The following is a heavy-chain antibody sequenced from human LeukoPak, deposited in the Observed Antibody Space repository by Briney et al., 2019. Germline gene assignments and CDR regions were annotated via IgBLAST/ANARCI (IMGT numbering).Heavy chain of an antibody. Sequence: SETLSLTCAVSGGSISSGGYSWSWIRQPPGKGLEWIGYIYHSGSTYYNPSLKSRVTISVDRSKNQFSLKLSSVTAAGTAVYYCARVNADTLNYYYYYGMDVWGQGTTVTVSS. D-gene: IGHD5-18*01. CDR3: ARVNADTLNYYYYYGMDV. CDR1: GGSISSGGYS. J-gene: IGHJ6*02. CDR2: IYHSGST. V-gene: IGHV4-30-2*01.